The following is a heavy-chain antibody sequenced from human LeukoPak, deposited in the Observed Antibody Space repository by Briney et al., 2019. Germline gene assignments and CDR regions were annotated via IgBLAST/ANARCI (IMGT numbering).Heavy chain of an antibody. J-gene: IGHJ4*02. CDR3: ASGGIYYGAAFDF. V-gene: IGHV3-20*04. CDR1: GFTFTTYG. Sequence: GGSLRLSCAASGFTFTTYGMSWVRQAPGKRLEWVSGINWNGGSTGYADSVKGRFTISRDNAKNSLYLQMNSLRAEDTALYYCASGGIYYGAAFDFWGQGSLVTVSA. CDR2: INWNGGST. D-gene: IGHD1-26*01.